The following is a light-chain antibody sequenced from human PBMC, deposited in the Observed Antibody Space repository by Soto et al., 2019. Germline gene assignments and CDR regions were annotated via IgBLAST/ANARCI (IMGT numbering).Light chain of an antibody. CDR2: GAS. V-gene: IGKV3-15*01. Sequence: EIVMTQSPATLSVSPGGRASLSCGASQSITSNLAWYQQKPGQAPRLLMFGASTRATGIPARFSGSGSGTEFTLTISSLQSEDFAVYYCQQYDYWPRTFGQGTKVDIK. CDR1: QSITSN. J-gene: IGKJ1*01. CDR3: QQYDYWPRT.